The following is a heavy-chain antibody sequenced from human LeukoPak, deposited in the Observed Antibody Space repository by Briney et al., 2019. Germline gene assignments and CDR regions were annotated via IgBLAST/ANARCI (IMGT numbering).Heavy chain of an antibody. J-gene: IGHJ5*02. CDR3: ARASNVLLWFGELLNTNWFDP. CDR2: INHSGST. V-gene: IGHV4-34*01. CDR1: GGSFSGYY. Sequence: SETLSLTCAVYGGSFSGYYWSWIRQPPGKGLEWIGEINHSGSTNYNPSLKSRVTISVDTSKNQFSLKLSSVTAADTAVYYCARASNVLLWFGELLNTNWFDPWGQGTLATVSS. D-gene: IGHD3-10*01.